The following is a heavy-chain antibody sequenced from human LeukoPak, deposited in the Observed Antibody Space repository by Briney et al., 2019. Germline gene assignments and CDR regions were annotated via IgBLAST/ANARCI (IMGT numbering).Heavy chain of an antibody. CDR3: ARGGMTTVTTFHTTPFDY. J-gene: IGHJ4*02. V-gene: IGHV1-69*13. Sequence: SVNVSCTASGGTFSSYAISWVRQAPGQGLEWMGGIIPIFGTANYAQKFQGRVTITADESTSTAYMELSSLRSEDTVVYYCARGGMTTVTTFHTTPFDYWGQGTLVTVSS. D-gene: IGHD4-17*01. CDR1: GGTFSSYA. CDR2: IIPIFGTA.